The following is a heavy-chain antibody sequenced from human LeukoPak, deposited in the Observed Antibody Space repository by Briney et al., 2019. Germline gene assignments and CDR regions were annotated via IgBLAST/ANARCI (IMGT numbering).Heavy chain of an antibody. Sequence: SETLSLTCTVSGGSISSSSYYWGWIRQPPGKGLEWIGNIYYSGSTYYNPSLKSRVTISVDTSKNQFSLKLSSVTAADTAVYYCARRGLAVAGYYFDYWGQGTPVTVSS. J-gene: IGHJ4*02. CDR3: ARRGLAVAGYYFDY. V-gene: IGHV4-39*01. CDR2: IYYSGST. CDR1: GGSISSSSYY. D-gene: IGHD6-19*01.